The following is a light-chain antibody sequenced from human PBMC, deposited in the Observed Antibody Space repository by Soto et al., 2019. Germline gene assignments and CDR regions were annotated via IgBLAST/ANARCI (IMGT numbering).Light chain of an antibody. CDR1: QSRLYNSNNKNY. J-gene: IGKJ2*01. CDR3: QQYYTTPYT. V-gene: IGKV4-1*01. Sequence: DIVMTQSPDSLAVSLGERATINCKSSQSRLYNSNNKNYLAWYQQKPGQPPKLLIYWASIRESGVPGRFSGSESGTDFTLTISSLQAEDVAVYYCQQYYTTPYTFGQGTKLEIK. CDR2: WAS.